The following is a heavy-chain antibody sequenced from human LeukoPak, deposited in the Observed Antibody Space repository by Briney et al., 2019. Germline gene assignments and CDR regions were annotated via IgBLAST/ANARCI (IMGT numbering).Heavy chain of an antibody. D-gene: IGHD1-26*01. CDR3: VMAGLGSGTYYYFDY. CDR2: ISYDGSNK. Sequence: GGSLRLSCAASGLTFSSYAMHWVRQAPGKGLEWVAGISYDGSNKYYADSVKGRFTISRDNSKNTLFLQMSSLRAEDTAVYYCVMAGLGSGTYYYFDYWGQGTLVTVSS. V-gene: IGHV3-30-3*01. J-gene: IGHJ4*02. CDR1: GLTFSSYA.